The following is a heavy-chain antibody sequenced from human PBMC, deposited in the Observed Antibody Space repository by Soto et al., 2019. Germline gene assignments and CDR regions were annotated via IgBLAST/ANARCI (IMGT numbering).Heavy chain of an antibody. CDR3: AKVGGYGGTLYYYYGMDV. CDR2: ISGSGGST. V-gene: IGHV3-23*01. Sequence: SLRLSCAASGFTFSSYAMSWVRQAPGKGLEWVSAISGSGGSTYYADSVKGRFTISRDNSKNTLYLQMNSLRAEDTAIYYCAKVGGYGGTLYYYYGMDVWGQGTTVTVSS. J-gene: IGHJ6*02. CDR1: GFTFSSYA. D-gene: IGHD5-12*01.